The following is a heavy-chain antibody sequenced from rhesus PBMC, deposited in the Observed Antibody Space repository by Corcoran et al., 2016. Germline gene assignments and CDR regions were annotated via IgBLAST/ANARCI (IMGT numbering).Heavy chain of an antibody. CDR1: GVSIRSRY. Sequence: QLQLQESGPGLVKPSETLSVTCAVSGVSIRSRYWSWIRPAPGKGLEGIGYIEGSGSINNYNPALKSRVTLSGDTSKNQLSLKLSAVTAADTAVYYCARGANNWNYWGQGVLVTVSS. CDR3: ARGANNWNY. CDR2: IEGSGSIN. V-gene: IGHV4-169*01. D-gene: IGHD1-26*01. J-gene: IGHJ4*01.